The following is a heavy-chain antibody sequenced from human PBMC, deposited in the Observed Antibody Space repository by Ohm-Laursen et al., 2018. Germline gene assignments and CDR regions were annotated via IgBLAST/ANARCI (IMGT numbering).Heavy chain of an antibody. CDR1: GYTFTSYG. CDR3: ARVGTDYYYDSSGYAELFDY. D-gene: IGHD3-22*01. CDR2: INPDSGGT. J-gene: IGHJ4*02. Sequence: SVKVSCKASGYTFTSYGISWVRQAPGQGLEWMGWINPDSGGTNYAQKFQGRVTMTRDTSISTAYMELSRLRSDDTAVYYCARVGTDYYYDSSGYAELFDYWGQGTLVTVSS. V-gene: IGHV1-2*02.